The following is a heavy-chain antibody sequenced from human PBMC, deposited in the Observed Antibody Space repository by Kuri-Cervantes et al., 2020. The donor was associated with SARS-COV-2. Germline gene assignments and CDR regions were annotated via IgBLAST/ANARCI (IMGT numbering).Heavy chain of an antibody. CDR2: ISYDGSNK. CDR3: ARDRAAAGVYYSDY. J-gene: IGHJ4*02. V-gene: IGHV3-30-3*01. D-gene: IGHD6-13*01. CDR1: GYTFTDYY. Sequence: SCKASGYTFTDYYMHWVRQAPGKGLEWVAVISYDGSNKYYADSVKGRFTISRDNSKSTLYLQMNSLRAEDTAVYYCARDRAAAGVYYSDYWGQGTLVTVSS.